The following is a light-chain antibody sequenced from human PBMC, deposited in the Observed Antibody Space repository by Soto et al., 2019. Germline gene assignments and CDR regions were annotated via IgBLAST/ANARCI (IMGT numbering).Light chain of an antibody. J-gene: IGLJ1*01. V-gene: IGLV1-40*01. Sequence: QSVLTQPPSVSGAPGQRVTVSCTGSGSNVGSPYGVHWYQHLPETAPKLIIYGNANRPSGVPDRFSGSKSGTSASLAITGLQAEDEADYFCQAYDSSLSGYVFGTGTKLPVL. CDR1: GSNVGSPYG. CDR2: GNA. CDR3: QAYDSSLSGYV.